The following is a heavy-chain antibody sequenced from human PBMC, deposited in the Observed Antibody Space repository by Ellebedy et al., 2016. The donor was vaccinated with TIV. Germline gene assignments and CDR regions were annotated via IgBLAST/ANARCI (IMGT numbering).Heavy chain of an antibody. CDR2: INHSGST. Sequence: SETLSLXCAVYGGSFSGYYWSWIRQPPGKGLEWIGEINHSGSTNYNPSLKSRVTISVGTAKNQFSLKMSSVTAADTAVYYCASPDSYDRDAFDIWGQGTMVTVSS. V-gene: IGHV4-34*01. D-gene: IGHD3-22*01. CDR3: ASPDSYDRDAFDI. J-gene: IGHJ3*02. CDR1: GGSFSGYY.